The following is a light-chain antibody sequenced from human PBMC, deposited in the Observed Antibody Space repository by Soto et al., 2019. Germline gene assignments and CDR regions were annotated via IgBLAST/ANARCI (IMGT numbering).Light chain of an antibody. Sequence: DIQMTQYPSTQSASVGDRVTISSRASQSISSWLAWYQQKPGKAPKLLIYKASSLESGVPSRFSGSGSGTEFTLTISSLQPDDFATYYCQQYNSYSTFGQGTKVDIK. CDR2: KAS. J-gene: IGKJ1*01. CDR3: QQYNSYST. CDR1: QSISSW. V-gene: IGKV1-5*03.